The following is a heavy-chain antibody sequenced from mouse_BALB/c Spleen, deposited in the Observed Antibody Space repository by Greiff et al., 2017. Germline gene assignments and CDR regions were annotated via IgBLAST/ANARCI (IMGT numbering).Heavy chain of an antibody. D-gene: IGHD4-1*01. J-gene: IGHJ4*01. CDR1: GFTFTDYY. Sequence: EVKLVESGGGLVQPGGSLRLSCATSGFTFTDYYMSWVRQPPGKALEWLGFIRNKANGYTTEYSASVKGRFTISRDNSQSILYLQMNTLRAEDSATYYCARLGYYAMDYWGQGTSVTVSS. CDR2: IRNKANGYTT. CDR3: ARLGYYAMDY. V-gene: IGHV7-3*02.